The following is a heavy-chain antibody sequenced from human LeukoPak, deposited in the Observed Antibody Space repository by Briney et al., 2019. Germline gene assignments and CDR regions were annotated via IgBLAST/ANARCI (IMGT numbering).Heavy chain of an antibody. CDR2: IYWDDDN. V-gene: IGHV2-5*02. D-gene: IGHD2/OR15-2a*01. CDR1: GFSLSTSGVG. J-gene: IGHJ4*02. Sequence: SGPTLVNPPQTLTLTCTFSGFSLSTSGVGVGWIRQPPGKALEWLALIYWDDDNRYNPSLRSRLTVTKVTSKNQVVLIMTNMDPVDTATYYCAHRRPIPRSYLTGANWNIAFFDYWGQGTLVTVSS. CDR3: AHRRPIPRSYLTGANWNIAFFDY.